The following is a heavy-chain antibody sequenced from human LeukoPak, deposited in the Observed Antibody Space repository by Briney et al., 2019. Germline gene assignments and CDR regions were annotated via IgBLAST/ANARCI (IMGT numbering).Heavy chain of an antibody. D-gene: IGHD2-15*01. J-gene: IGHJ4*02. Sequence: ASVKVSCKASGYTFTGYYMHWVRQAPGQGLEWMGWINPNSGGTNYGQKFQGRVTMTRDTSISTAYMELSSLRSEEPAVYYCARDFRLTVVAATPDYWGKGTLVTVSS. V-gene: IGHV1-2*02. CDR2: INPNSGGT. CDR1: GYTFTGYY. CDR3: ARDFRLTVVAATPDY.